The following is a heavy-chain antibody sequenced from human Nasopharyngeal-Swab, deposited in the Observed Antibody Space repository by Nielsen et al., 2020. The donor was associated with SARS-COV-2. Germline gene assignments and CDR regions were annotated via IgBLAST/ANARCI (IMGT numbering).Heavy chain of an antibody. V-gene: IGHV6-1*01. CDR2: TYYRSKWYN. CDR1: GDSVSSSSAA. J-gene: IGHJ6*03. D-gene: IGHD4-17*01. CDR3: ARARGAYGDYYYYYYTDV. Sequence: SQTLSLTCAISGDSVSSSSAAWNWPSQSPSRRLEWLGRTYYRSKWYNDYAVSGKSRITINPDTSKNQFSLHLNSVTPEDTAVYYCARARGAYGDYYYYYYTDVWGKGTTVTVSS.